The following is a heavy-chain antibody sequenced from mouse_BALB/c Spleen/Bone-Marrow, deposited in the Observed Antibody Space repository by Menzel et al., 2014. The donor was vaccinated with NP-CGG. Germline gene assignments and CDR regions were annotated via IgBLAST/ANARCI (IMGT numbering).Heavy chain of an antibody. CDR2: IKSNGGST. J-gene: IGHJ3*01. Sequence: EVKLVESGGGLVQPGGSLKLSCAASGFTFSIYGMSWVRQNIDKRLELVATIKSNGGSTYYPDSVKGRFSISRDNAKNTLYLQMSSLKSEDTAMYYCTSLSSMITAAWFAYWGQGTLVTISA. V-gene: IGHV5-6-3*01. D-gene: IGHD2-4*01. CDR3: TSLSSMITAAWFAY. CDR1: GFTFSIYG.